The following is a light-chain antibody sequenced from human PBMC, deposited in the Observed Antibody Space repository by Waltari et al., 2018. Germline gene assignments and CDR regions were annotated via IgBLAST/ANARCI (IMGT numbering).Light chain of an antibody. J-gene: IGKJ1*01. CDR1: PRVSSN. CDR3: QQYNNWPPGT. V-gene: IGKV3-15*01. CDR2: GAS. Sequence: EIVMTQSPATLSVSQGERATLPCRASPRVSSNLAWYQQKPGQAPRRLIYGASTRATGIPARFSGSGSGTEFTLTISSLQSEDFAVYYCQQYNNWPPGTFGQGTKVEIK.